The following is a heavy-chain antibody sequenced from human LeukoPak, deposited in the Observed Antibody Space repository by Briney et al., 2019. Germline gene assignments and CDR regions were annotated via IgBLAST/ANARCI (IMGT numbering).Heavy chain of an antibody. CDR2: INHSGST. CDR1: GGSFSGYY. CDR3: ARGRVAAVVRWFDP. Sequence: SETLSLTCAVYGGSFSGYYWSWIRQPPGKGLEWIGEINHSGSTNYNPSLKSRVTISVDTSKNQFSLKLSSVTAADTAVYYCARGRVAAVVRWFDPWGQGTLVTVSS. J-gene: IGHJ5*02. V-gene: IGHV4-34*01. D-gene: IGHD2-2*01.